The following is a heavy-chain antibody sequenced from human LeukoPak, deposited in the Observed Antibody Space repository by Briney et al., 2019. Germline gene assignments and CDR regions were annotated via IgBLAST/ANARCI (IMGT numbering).Heavy chain of an antibody. D-gene: IGHD3-22*01. J-gene: IGHJ4*02. CDR2: IRYDGSNK. Sequence: GGSLRLSCAASGFTFSSYGMHWVRQAPGKGLEWVAFIRYDGSNKYYADSVKGRFTISRDNSKNTLYLQMNSMRAEDTAVYYCALSMPRYYDSSGYYHYWGQGTLVTVSS. CDR1: GFTFSSYG. CDR3: ALSMPRYYDSSGYYHY. V-gene: IGHV3-30*02.